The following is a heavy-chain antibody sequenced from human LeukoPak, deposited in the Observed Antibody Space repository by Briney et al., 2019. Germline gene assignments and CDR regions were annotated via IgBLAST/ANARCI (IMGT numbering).Heavy chain of an antibody. D-gene: IGHD2-2*01. CDR3: AKGVVVVPAANDAFDI. CDR1: GFTFSSYA. V-gene: IGHV3-23*01. Sequence: PGGSLRLSCAASGFTFSSYAMSWVRKAPGKGLEWVSAISGSGGSTYYADSVKGRFTISRDNSKDTLYLQMNSLRAEDTAVYYCAKGVVVVPAANDAFDIWGQGTMVTVSS. J-gene: IGHJ3*02. CDR2: ISGSGGST.